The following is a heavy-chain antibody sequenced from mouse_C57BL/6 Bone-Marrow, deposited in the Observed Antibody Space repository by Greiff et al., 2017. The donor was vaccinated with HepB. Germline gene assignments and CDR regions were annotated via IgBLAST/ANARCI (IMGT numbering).Heavy chain of an antibody. Sequence: VKLQESGAELARPGASVKLSCKASGYTFTSYGISWVKQRTGQGLEWIGEIYPRSGNTYYNEKFKGKATLTADKSSSTAYMELRSLTSEDSAVYFCARTPDGEYFDYWGQGTTLTVSS. CDR1: GYTFTSYG. J-gene: IGHJ2*01. CDR2: IYPRSGNT. CDR3: ARTPDGEYFDY. V-gene: IGHV1-81*01.